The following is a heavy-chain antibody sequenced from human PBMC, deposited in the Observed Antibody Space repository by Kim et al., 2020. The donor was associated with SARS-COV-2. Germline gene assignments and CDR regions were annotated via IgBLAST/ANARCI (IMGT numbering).Heavy chain of an antibody. Sequence: GGSLRLSCAASGFTFSNYAMHWVRQAPGKGLEWVAVISFDGSNKYYAASVKGRFTISTDNSKNTLYLQMNSLRAEDTAVYYCARDRATGPYFDYWGRGTLVTVSS. CDR2: ISFDGSNK. J-gene: IGHJ4*02. CDR1: GFTFSNYA. V-gene: IGHV3-30*04. CDR3: ARDRATGPYFDY.